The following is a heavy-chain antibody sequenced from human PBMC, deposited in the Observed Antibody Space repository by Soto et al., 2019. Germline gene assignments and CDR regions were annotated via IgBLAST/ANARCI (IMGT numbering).Heavy chain of an antibody. D-gene: IGHD2-21*02. CDR3: ARDSGDYSYYFDY. CDR1: GFTFSSYG. J-gene: IGHJ4*02. Sequence: QVQLVESGGGVVQPGRSLRLSCAASGFTFSSYGMHWVRQAPGKGLDWVAVIWYDGSNKYYADSVKGRFTISRDNSKNTLYLQMNSLRAEDTAVYYCARDSGDYSYYFDYWGQGTLVTVSS. CDR2: IWYDGSNK. V-gene: IGHV3-33*01.